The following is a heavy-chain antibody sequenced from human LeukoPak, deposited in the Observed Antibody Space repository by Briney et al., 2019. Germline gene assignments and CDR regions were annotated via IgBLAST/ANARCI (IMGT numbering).Heavy chain of an antibody. Sequence: PSETLSLTCTVSGGSISSSSYYWDWIRQPPGKGLEWIGYIYYSGSTNYNPSLKSRVTISVDTSKNQFSLKLSSVTAADTAVYYCARSLDYDFWSGTSHPFDYWGQGTLVTVSS. D-gene: IGHD3-3*01. J-gene: IGHJ4*02. V-gene: IGHV4-61*05. CDR3: ARSLDYDFWSGTSHPFDY. CDR1: GGSISSSSYY. CDR2: IYYSGST.